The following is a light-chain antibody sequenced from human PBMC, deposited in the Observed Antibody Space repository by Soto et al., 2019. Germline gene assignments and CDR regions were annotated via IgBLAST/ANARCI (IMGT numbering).Light chain of an antibody. V-gene: IGLV1-44*01. J-gene: IGLJ2*01. CDR3: ASWDDSLNGGV. CDR1: SSNIGRNT. CDR2: SNN. Sequence: QSVLTQPPSASGTPGQRVTISCSGSSSNIGRNTVNWYLQLPGTAPKLLIYSNNQRPSGVPDRFTGSKSGTSASLAISGLQSEDEADYYCASWDDSLNGGVFGGGTKLTVL.